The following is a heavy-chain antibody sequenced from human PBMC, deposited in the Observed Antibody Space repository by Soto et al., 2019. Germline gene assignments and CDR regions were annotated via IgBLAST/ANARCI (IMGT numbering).Heavy chain of an antibody. Sequence: SETLSLTCTVSGGSITYYSWVWIRQPAGKGLEWIGRIFSSGSTNYNPSLKGRITMSLDTSKNQFSLKLNSATATDTAVYFCARDQGVVVTADNWFDPWGQGILVIVSS. CDR1: GGSITYYS. J-gene: IGHJ5*02. CDR3: ARDQGVVVTADNWFDP. CDR2: IFSSGST. V-gene: IGHV4-4*07. D-gene: IGHD2-21*02.